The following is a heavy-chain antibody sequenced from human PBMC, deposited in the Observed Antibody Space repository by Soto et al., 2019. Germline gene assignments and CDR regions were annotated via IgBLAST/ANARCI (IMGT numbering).Heavy chain of an antibody. J-gene: IGHJ4*02. V-gene: IGHV3-33*01. Sequence: QVQLVESGGGVVQPGRSLRLYCAASGFTFSSYGMHWVRQAPGKGLEWVAVIWYDGSNKYYADSVKGRFTISRDNSKNTLYLQMNSLRAEDTAVYYCARDLEQLVSFCFDYWGQGTLVTVSS. CDR2: IWYDGSNK. CDR3: ARDLEQLVSFCFDY. D-gene: IGHD6-6*01. CDR1: GFTFSSYG.